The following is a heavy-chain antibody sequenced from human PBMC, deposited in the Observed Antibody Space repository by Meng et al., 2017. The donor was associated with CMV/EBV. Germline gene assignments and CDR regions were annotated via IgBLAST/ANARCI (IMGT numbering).Heavy chain of an antibody. CDR2: IIPILGIA. CDR1: GGTFSSYA. CDR3: ARDSAEVTIAVAGRVSFDY. J-gene: IGHJ4*02. D-gene: IGHD6-19*01. V-gene: IGHV1-69*10. Sequence: SVKVSCKASGGTFSSYAISWVRQAPGQGLEWMGGIIPILGIANYAQKFQGRVTITADKSTSTAYMELSSLRSEDTAVYYCARDSAEVTIAVAGRVSFDYWGQGTLVTVSS.